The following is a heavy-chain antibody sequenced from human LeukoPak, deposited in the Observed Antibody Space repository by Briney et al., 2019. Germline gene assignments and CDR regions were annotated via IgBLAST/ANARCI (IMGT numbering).Heavy chain of an antibody. V-gene: IGHV1-2*02. Sequence: ASVKVSCKASGYTFTGYYMHWVRQAPGQGLEWMGWINTNSGGTNYAQKFQGRVTMTRDTSISTAYMELSRLRSDDTAVYYCARGGIAARLCPDYWGQGTLVTVSS. CDR3: ARGGIAARLCPDY. D-gene: IGHD6-6*01. CDR1: GYTFTGYY. J-gene: IGHJ4*02. CDR2: INTNSGGT.